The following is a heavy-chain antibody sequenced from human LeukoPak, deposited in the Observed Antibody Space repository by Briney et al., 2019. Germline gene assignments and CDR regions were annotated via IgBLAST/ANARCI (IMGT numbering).Heavy chain of an antibody. J-gene: IGHJ6*03. Sequence: PSETLSLTCAVYGGSFSGYYWSWIRQPPGKGLEWIGEINHSGSTNYNPSLKSRVTISVDTSKNQFSLKLSSVTAADTAVYYCARGAPRLRSYYYYYMDVWGKGTTVTVSS. CDR1: GGSFSGYY. CDR3: ARGAPRLRSYYYYYMDV. V-gene: IGHV4-34*01. D-gene: IGHD3-3*01. CDR2: INHSGST.